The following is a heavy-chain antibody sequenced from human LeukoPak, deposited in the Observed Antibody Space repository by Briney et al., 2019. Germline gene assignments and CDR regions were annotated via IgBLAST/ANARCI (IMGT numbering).Heavy chain of an antibody. J-gene: IGHJ4*02. CDR1: GGSISSYY. D-gene: IGHD2-15*01. V-gene: IGHV4-59*13. Sequence: PSETLSLTCTVPGGSISSYYWSWSRQRPGKGLGWSGYIYYSGSTNYNPSLKSRVTISVDTSKNQFSLKLCSVTPADTPVYYCARSYCSGCSRYSGPFDHWGAATLVPVS. CDR3: ARSYCSGCSRYSGPFDH. CDR2: IYYSGST.